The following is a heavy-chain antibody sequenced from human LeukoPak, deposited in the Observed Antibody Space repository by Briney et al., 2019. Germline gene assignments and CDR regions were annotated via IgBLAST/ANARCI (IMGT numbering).Heavy chain of an antibody. V-gene: IGHV3-7*01. CDR1: GFTSRTDW. J-gene: IGHJ4*02. CDR2: IKDDGSEI. Sequence: PGGSLRLSCVASGFTSRTDWMSWVRQAPGKGPEWVASIKDDGSEIYYVDSVRGRFTISRDNAKNSLYLQMNSLRAEDTAVYYCAREWNWGQGSLVTVSS. CDR3: AREWN.